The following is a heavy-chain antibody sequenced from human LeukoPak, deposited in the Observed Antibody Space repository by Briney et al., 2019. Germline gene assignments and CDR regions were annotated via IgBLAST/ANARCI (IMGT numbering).Heavy chain of an antibody. J-gene: IGHJ3*02. D-gene: IGHD6-13*01. Sequence: GGSLRLSCAASGFTVSSNYMSWVRQAPGKGLEWVSSISSSSSYIYYADSVKGRFTISRDNAKNSLYLQMNSLRAEDTAVYYCARDGIAAAGRDAFDIWGQGTMVIVSS. CDR3: ARDGIAAAGRDAFDI. CDR2: ISSSSSYI. V-gene: IGHV3-21*01. CDR1: GFTVSSNY.